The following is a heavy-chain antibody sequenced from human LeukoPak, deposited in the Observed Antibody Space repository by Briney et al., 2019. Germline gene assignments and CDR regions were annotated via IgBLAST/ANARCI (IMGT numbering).Heavy chain of an antibody. CDR1: GGTFSSYA. CDR3: ASDIVVVPAGSDAFDI. J-gene: IGHJ3*02. CDR2: IIPIFGTA. Sequence: GASVKVSCKASGGTFSSYAISWVRQAPGQGLEWMGGIIPIFGTANYAQKFQGRVTITADESTSTAYMELSSLRSEDTAVYYCASDIVVVPAGSDAFDIWGQGTMVTVSS. V-gene: IGHV1-69*13. D-gene: IGHD2-2*01.